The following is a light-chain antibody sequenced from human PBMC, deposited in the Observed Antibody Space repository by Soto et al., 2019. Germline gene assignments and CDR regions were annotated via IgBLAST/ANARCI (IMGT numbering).Light chain of an antibody. CDR3: QQYNDRPHT. CDR1: QSISST. CDR2: DAS. J-gene: IGKJ1*01. V-gene: IGKV3-15*01. Sequence: EIVMTQSPATLSVSPGERATLSCRASQSISSTLAWYQLKPGQSPRLLIYDASTRATGIPDRFSGSGSGTEFTLTISSLQSEDFAVYHCQQYNDRPHTFGQGTRVEIK.